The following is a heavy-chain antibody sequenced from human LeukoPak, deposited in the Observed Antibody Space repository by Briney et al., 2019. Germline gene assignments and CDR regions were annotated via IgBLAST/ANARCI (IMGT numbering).Heavy chain of an antibody. D-gene: IGHD2-21*02. CDR1: GFTFSSYA. Sequence: PGGSLRLSCAASGFTFSSYAMSWVRQAPGKGLEWVSAISGSGGSTYYADSVKSRFTISRDNSKNTLYLQMNSLRAEDTAVYYCAKDPTHIVVVTADYWGQGTLVTVSS. CDR2: ISGSGGST. J-gene: IGHJ4*02. V-gene: IGHV3-23*01. CDR3: AKDPTHIVVVTADY.